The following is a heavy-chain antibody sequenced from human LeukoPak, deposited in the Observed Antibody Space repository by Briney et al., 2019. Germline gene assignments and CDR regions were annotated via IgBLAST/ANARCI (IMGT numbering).Heavy chain of an antibody. V-gene: IGHV1-46*01. CDR2: INPSGGST. CDR1: GYTFTSYY. J-gene: IGHJ4*02. CDR3: ARDKEHYYFDY. Sequence: ASVKVSCKASGYTFTSYYMHWVRQAPGQGLEWMGIINPSGGSTSYAQKFQGRVTMTRDTSTSTAYMELRSLRSDDTAVYYCARDKEHYYFDYWGQGTLVTVSS.